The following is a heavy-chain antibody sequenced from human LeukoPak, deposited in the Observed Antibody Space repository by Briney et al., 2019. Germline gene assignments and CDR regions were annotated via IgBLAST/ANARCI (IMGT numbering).Heavy chain of an antibody. CDR2: IKSDGYEK. J-gene: IGHJ4*02. CDR3: ARRRGSSWYYFDY. V-gene: IGHV3-7*03. CDR1: GFTFSHLW. Sequence: GGSLRLSCTAASGFTFSHLWMNWVRQAPGKGLEWVANIKSDGYEKYYADSVKGRFTISRDNAKNSLYLQMNSLRAEDTALYYCARRRGSSWYYFDYWGQGTLVTVSS. D-gene: IGHD6-13*01.